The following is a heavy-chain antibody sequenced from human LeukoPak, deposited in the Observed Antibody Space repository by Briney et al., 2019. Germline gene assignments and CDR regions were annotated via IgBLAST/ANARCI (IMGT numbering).Heavy chain of an antibody. D-gene: IGHD3-22*01. J-gene: IGHJ4*02. CDR2: IYTSGST. V-gene: IGHV4-61*02. CDR1: GNSISSGDYY. Sequence: PSETLSLTCTVSGNSISSGDYYWSWIRQPAGKGLEWIGRIYTSGSTTYNPSLKSRVTISGDTSENQFSLRLSSVTAVDTAVYYCARASYSYDISGWVPFDYWGQGTLVTVSS. CDR3: ARASYSYDISGWVPFDY.